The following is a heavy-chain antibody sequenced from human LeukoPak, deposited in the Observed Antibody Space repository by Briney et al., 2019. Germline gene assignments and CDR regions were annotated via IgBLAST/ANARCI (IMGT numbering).Heavy chain of an antibody. V-gene: IGHV1-18*04. CDR1: GYTFTSYY. CDR3: ARDGEYMLAIVGPGHAFDI. Sequence: GASVKVSCKASGYTFTSYYMHWVRQAPGQGLEWMGWISAYNGNTNYAQKLQGRVTMTTDTSTSTAYMELRSLRSDDTAVYYCARDGEYMLAIVGPGHAFDIWGQGTMVTVSS. D-gene: IGHD1-26*01. J-gene: IGHJ3*02. CDR2: ISAYNGNT.